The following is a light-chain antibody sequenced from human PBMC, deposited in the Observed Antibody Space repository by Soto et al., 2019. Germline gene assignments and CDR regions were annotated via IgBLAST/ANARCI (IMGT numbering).Light chain of an antibody. V-gene: IGKV3-11*01. CDR1: QSASSY. CDR3: QQRLMT. J-gene: IGKJ1*01. Sequence: IVLTQSPATLSLSPGARAPLSCRASQSASSYLAWYQQKPGQAPRLLIYDASSRVAGIPARFRGSGSGTDFTLTISSLEPEDFAVYYCQQRLMTFGQGTKVDIK. CDR2: DAS.